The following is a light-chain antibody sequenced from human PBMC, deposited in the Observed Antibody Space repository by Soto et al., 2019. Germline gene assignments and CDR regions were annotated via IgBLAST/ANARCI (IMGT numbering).Light chain of an antibody. J-gene: IGLJ3*02. CDR2: GNS. CDR3: QSYDSSLSVWV. Sequence: QAVVTQPPSVSGAPGQRVTISCTGSSSNIGAGYDVHWYQQLPGTAPKLLIYGNSNRPSGVPDRFSGSKSGTSASLAITGLQAEDEADYYCQSYDSSLSVWVFGGGTKLT. CDR1: SSNIGAGYD. V-gene: IGLV1-40*01.